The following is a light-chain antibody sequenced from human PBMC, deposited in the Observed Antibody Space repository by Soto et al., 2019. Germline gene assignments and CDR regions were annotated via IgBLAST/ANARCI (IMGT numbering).Light chain of an antibody. J-gene: IGKJ4*01. V-gene: IGKV3D-20*02. CDR2: GAS. Sequence: EIVLTQSPGTLSLSPGERATLSCRASQSVSNNYLAWYQQKPGQAPRLLIYGASNRATGIPDRFSGSGSGTDFTLTISRLEPEDFAVYYCQQRSNWPPSFGGGTKVDI. CDR3: QQRSNWPPS. CDR1: QSVSNNY.